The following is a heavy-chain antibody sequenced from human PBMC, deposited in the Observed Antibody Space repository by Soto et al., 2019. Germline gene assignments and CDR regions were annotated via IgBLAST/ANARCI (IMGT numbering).Heavy chain of an antibody. Sequence: SETLSLTCTVSGGSISSYYWSWTRQPPGKGLEWIGYIYYSGSTNYNPSLKSRVTISVDTSKNQFSLKLSSVTAADTAVYYCARDRRQSSNYYYMDVWGKGTTVTVSS. D-gene: IGHD6-6*01. CDR2: IYYSGST. CDR3: ARDRRQSSNYYYMDV. J-gene: IGHJ6*03. CDR1: GGSISSYY. V-gene: IGHV4-59*01.